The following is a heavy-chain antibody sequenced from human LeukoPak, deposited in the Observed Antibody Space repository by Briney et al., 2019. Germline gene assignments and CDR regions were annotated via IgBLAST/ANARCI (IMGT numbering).Heavy chain of an antibody. CDR1: GYTFTGYY. CDR3: ARGGYYDSSGYFRN. CDR2: INPNSGGT. J-gene: IGHJ4*02. V-gene: IGHV1-2*02. Sequence: ASVKLLCKASGYTFTGYYMHWVRQAPGQGLEWMGWINPNSGGTNYAQKFQGRVTMTRDTSISTAYMELSRLRSDDTAVYYCARGGYYDSSGYFRNWGQRTLVTVSS. D-gene: IGHD3-22*01.